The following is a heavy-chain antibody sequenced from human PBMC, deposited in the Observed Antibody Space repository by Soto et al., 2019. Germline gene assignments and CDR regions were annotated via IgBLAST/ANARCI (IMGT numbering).Heavy chain of an antibody. CDR3: ARGHCSSTSCYRYYYYGMDV. CDR2: IIPIFGTA. J-gene: IGHJ6*02. Sequence: SVKVSCKASGGTFSSYAISWVRQAPGQGLEWMGGIIPIFGTANYAQKFQGRVTITADESTSTAYMELSSLRSEDTAVYYCARGHCSSTSCYRYYYYGMDVWGQGTTVTVSS. V-gene: IGHV1-69*13. D-gene: IGHD2-2*02. CDR1: GGTFSSYA.